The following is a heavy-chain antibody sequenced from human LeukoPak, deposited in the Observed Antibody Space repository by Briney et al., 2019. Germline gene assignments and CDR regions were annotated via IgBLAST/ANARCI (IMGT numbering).Heavy chain of an antibody. D-gene: IGHD5-12*01. CDR3: ARQEQDIANYYYYGMDV. CDR1: GYSFTSYW. J-gene: IGHJ6*02. V-gene: IGHV5-51*01. CDR2: IYPGDSDT. Sequence: GESLKISCKGSGYSFTSYWIGWVRQMPGKGLEWMGIIYPGDSDTRYSPSSQGQVTISADKSISTAYLQWSSLKASDTAMYYCARQEQDIANYYYYGMDVWGQGTTVTVSS.